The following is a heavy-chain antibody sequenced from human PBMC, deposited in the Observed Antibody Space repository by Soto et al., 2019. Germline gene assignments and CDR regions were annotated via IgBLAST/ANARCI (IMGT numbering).Heavy chain of an antibody. V-gene: IGHV4-31*03. J-gene: IGHJ3*02. CDR2: IYYSGST. D-gene: IGHD2-15*01. Sequence: PSETLSLTCTVSGGSISSGGYYWSWIRQHPGKGLEWIGYIYYSGSTYYNPSLKSRVTISVDTSKNQFSLKLSSVTAADTAVYYCARGPARDIVVVVAATPKGNAFDIWGQGTMVTV. CDR1: GGSISSGGYY. CDR3: ARGPARDIVVVVAATPKGNAFDI.